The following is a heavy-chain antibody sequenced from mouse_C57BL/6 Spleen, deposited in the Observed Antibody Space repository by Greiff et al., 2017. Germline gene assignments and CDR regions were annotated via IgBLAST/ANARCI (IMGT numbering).Heavy chain of an antibody. V-gene: IGHV1-55*01. J-gene: IGHJ1*03. D-gene: IGHD1-1*01. Sequence: QVQLKQPGAELVKPGASVKMSCKASGYTFTSYWITWVKQRPGQGLEWIGDIYPGSGSTNYNEKFKSKATLTVDTSSSTAYMQLSSLTSEDSAVYYCARAVVATGYFDVWGTGTTVTVSS. CDR3: ARAVVATGYFDV. CDR1: GYTFTSYW. CDR2: IYPGSGST.